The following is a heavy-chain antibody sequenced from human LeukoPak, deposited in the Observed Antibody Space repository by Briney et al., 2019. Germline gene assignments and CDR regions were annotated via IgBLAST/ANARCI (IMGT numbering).Heavy chain of an antibody. J-gene: IGHJ4*02. Sequence: KSGGSLRLSCAASGFTFSSYAMSWVRQAPGKGLEWVSAISGSGGSTYYADSVKGRFTISRDNSKNTLYLQMNSLRAEDTAVYYCAKVPLVLRFLVQDYWGQGTLVTVSS. CDR1: GFTFSSYA. D-gene: IGHD3-3*01. CDR2: ISGSGGST. CDR3: AKVPLVLRFLVQDY. V-gene: IGHV3-23*01.